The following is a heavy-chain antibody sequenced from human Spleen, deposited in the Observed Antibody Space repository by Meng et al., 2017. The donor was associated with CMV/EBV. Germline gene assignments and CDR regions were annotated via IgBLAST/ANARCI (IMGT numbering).Heavy chain of an antibody. CDR3: AKGGTRAGRPPDV. Sequence: SETLSLTCAVHGGSFSGYFWSWIRQTPGKGLEWIGEINHSGSTNYNPSLNNRVTMSVDTSKNQFSLHLSSMTAADTAVYYCAKGGTRAGRPPDVWGQGTTVTVSS. J-gene: IGHJ6*02. CDR2: INHSGST. D-gene: IGHD1/OR15-1a*01. V-gene: IGHV4-34*01. CDR1: GGSFSGYF.